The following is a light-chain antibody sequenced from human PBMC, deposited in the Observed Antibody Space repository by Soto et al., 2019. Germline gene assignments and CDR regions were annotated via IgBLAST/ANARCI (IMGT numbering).Light chain of an antibody. CDR3: CSYAGRSTWDVV. J-gene: IGLJ2*01. CDR2: EGF. V-gene: IGLV2-23*01. Sequence: QSALTQPASVSGSLGQSITISCTGTTRDIAGYNYISWYQQLPGKAPKLMIFEGFKRPSGVSNRFSGSKSGSTASLTISGLQAEDEADYYCCSYAGRSTWDVVFGGGTKVTVL. CDR1: TRDIAGYNY.